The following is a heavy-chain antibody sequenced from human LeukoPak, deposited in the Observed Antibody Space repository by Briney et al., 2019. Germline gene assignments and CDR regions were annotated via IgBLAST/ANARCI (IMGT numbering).Heavy chain of an antibody. CDR3: ARHSKYANNWFDP. D-gene: IGHD4-11*01. CDR1: GYTFSDYY. Sequence: ASVKVSCKASGYTFSDYYMHWVRQAPGQGPEWMGWINPNSAGTKYAQKFQDRVTMTWDTSISTAYMELSRLTSDDTAVYYCARHSKYANNWFDPWGQGTLVTVSA. V-gene: IGHV1-2*02. CDR2: INPNSAGT. J-gene: IGHJ5*02.